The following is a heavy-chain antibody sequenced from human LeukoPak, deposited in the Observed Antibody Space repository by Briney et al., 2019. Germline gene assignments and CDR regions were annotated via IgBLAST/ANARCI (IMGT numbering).Heavy chain of an antibody. CDR2: IRSKAFGGTP. CDR3: TRAPYSNYVNLDY. D-gene: IGHD4-11*01. V-gene: IGHV3-49*04. Sequence: GGSLRLSCTTSDFTFGDYAMTWVRQAPGKGLEWVGFIRSKAFGGTPEYAASVTGRFTISRDDSKSIAYLQMNSLKTEDTAVYYCTRAPYSNYVNLDYWGQGTLVTVSS. CDR1: DFTFGDYA. J-gene: IGHJ4*02.